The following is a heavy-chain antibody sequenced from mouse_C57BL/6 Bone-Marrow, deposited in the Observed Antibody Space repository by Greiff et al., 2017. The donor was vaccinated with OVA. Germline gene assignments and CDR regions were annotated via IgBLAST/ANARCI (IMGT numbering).Heavy chain of an antibody. CDR1: GFTFSSYT. Sequence: EVKLMESGGGLVKPGGSLKLSCAASGFTFSSYTMSWVRQTPEKRLEWVATISGGGGNTYYPDSVKGRFTISRDNAKNTLYLQMSSLRSEDTALYYCARPSLGNSLGFAYWGQGTLVTVSA. CDR2: ISGGGGNT. D-gene: IGHD2-1*01. CDR3: ARPSLGNSLGFAY. J-gene: IGHJ3*01. V-gene: IGHV5-9*01.